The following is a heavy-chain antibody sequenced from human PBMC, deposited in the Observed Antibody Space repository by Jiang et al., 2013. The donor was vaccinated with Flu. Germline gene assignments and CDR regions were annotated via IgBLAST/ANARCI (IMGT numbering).Heavy chain of an antibody. D-gene: IGHD3-3*01. CDR1: GFTFSSYA. Sequence: RLSCAASGFTFSSYAMSWVRQAPGKGLEWVSAISGSGGSTYYADSVKGRFTISRDNSKNTLYLQMNSLRAEDTAVYYCAKELLPLGERSNYDFWSGYYSYYYYYGMDVWGQGTTVTVSS. CDR2: ISGSGGST. J-gene: IGHJ6*02. V-gene: IGHV3-23*01. CDR3: AKELLPLGERSNYDFWSGYYSYYYYYGMDV.